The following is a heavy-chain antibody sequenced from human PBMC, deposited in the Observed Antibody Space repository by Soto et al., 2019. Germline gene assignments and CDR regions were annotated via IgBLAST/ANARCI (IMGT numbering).Heavy chain of an antibody. CDR2: ISHDGHA. J-gene: IGHJ5*02. CDR3: ARQVYGDYLGGNWFDP. Sequence: PSETLSLTCSVLDDSISDSRYYWGWTRQSPEKGLEWIGSISHDGHAYYNPPLKSRVTLFADTSRNQFSLKMKSVTVADTALYFCARQVYGDYLGGNWFDPGGQGAPVTVS. V-gene: IGHV4-39*01. D-gene: IGHD4-17*01. CDR1: DDSISDSRYY.